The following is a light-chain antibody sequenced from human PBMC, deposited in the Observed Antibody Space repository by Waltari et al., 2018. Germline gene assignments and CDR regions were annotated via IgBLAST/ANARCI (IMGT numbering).Light chain of an antibody. CDR1: SSTIAVNT. Sequence: HYVLTQPPSASGTPGQPFSISCSARSSTIAVNTVPWYQQLPGMAPKLLINGNKQRPSGVPDRFSGSKSGTSASLAISGLQSEDEADYYCAAWDDSLYGRVFGGGTKLTVL. J-gene: IGLJ2*01. CDR2: GNK. CDR3: AAWDDSLYGRV. V-gene: IGLV1-44*01.